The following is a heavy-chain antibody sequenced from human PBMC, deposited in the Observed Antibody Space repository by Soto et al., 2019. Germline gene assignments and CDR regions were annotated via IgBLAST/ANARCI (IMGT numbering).Heavy chain of an antibody. CDR1: GFTFSSHA. CDR3: AKRGRTVTTSLYYFDN. Sequence: EVQVLESGGGLVQPGGSLRLSCAASGFTFSSHAMTWVRLLPGKGLEWVSVISGNGISTYYADSVRGRFTISRDNSKNTLYLQMNSLRAEDTAVYYCAKRGRTVTTSLYYFDNWGQGTLVTVSS. J-gene: IGHJ4*02. V-gene: IGHV3-23*01. CDR2: ISGNGIST. D-gene: IGHD4-17*01.